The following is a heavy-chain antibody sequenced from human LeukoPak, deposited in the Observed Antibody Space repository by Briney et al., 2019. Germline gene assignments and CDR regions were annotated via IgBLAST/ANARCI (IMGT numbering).Heavy chain of an antibody. CDR1: GGSFSGYY. V-gene: IGHV4-34*09. CDR3: ARDGLGYCSGGSCYSLGFDH. D-gene: IGHD2-15*01. CDR2: IYYSGST. Sequence: RSETLSLTCAVYGGSFSGYYWSWIRQHPGKGLEWIGYIYYSGSTYYNPSLKSRVTISVDTSKNQFSLKLSSVTAADTAVYYCARDGLGYCSGGSCYSLGFDHWGQGTLVTVSS. J-gene: IGHJ4*02.